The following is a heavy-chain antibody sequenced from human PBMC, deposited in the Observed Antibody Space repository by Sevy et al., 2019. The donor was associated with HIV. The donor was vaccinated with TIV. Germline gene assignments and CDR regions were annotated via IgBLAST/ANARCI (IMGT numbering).Heavy chain of an antibody. CDR2: INAGNGNT. D-gene: IGHD3-16*01. CDR3: ARELTPLQFVGMDV. CDR1: GYTFTSYA. V-gene: IGHV1-3*01. Sequence: ASVKVSCKASGYTFTSYAMHWVRHAPGQRLEWMGWINAGNGNTKYSQKFQGRVTITRDTSASTAYMELSSLRSEDTAVYHCARELTPLQFVGMDVWGQGTTVTVSS. J-gene: IGHJ6*02.